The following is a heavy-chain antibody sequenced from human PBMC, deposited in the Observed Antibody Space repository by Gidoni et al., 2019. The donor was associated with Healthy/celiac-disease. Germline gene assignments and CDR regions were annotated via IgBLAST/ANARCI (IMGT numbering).Heavy chain of an antibody. CDR2: IIPILGIA. CDR1: GGTFSSYA. Sequence: QVQLVQSGAEVKKPGSSVKVSCKASGGTFSSYAISWVRQAPGQGLEWMGRIIPILGIANYAQKFQGRVTITADKSTSTAYMELSSLRSEDTAVYYCARAISSRLAGYSSGWYSDYWGQGTLVTVSS. D-gene: IGHD6-19*01. J-gene: IGHJ4*02. V-gene: IGHV1-69*09. CDR3: ARAISSRLAGYSSGWYSDY.